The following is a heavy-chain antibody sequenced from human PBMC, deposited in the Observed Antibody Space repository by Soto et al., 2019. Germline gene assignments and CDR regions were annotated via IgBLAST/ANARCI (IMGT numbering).Heavy chain of an antibody. CDR1: GYTFTSYD. V-gene: IGHV1-8*01. Sequence: ASVKVSCKASGYTFTSYDINWVRQATGQGLEWMGGMNPISGNTDYAQKFQGRVTITADESTSTAYMELSSLRSEDTAVYYCARGEQWLASDYYYYGMDVWGQGTTVTVSS. CDR2: MNPISGNT. J-gene: IGHJ6*02. CDR3: ARGEQWLASDYYYYGMDV. D-gene: IGHD6-19*01.